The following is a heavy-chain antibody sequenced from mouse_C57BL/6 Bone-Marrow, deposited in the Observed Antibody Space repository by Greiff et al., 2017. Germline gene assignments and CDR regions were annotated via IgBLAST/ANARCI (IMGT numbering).Heavy chain of an antibody. J-gene: IGHJ4*01. D-gene: IGHD1-1*01. V-gene: IGHV1-55*01. CDR1: GYTFTSYW. Sequence: QVQLQQPGAELVKPGASVKMSCKASGYTFTSYWITWVKQRPGQGLEWIGDIYPGSGSTNYNEKFKSKATLTVDTSSSTAYMQLSSLTSEDSAVYCCARRDFYGSSHYYAMDYWGQGTSVTVSS. CDR3: ARRDFYGSSHYYAMDY. CDR2: IYPGSGST.